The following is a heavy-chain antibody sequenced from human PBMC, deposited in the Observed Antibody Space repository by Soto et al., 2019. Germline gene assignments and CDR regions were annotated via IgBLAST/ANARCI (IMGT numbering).Heavy chain of an antibody. V-gene: IGHV3-30*18. Sequence: QVQLVESGGGVVQPGRSLGLSCAASGFTFSSYGMHWVRQAPGKGLEWVAVISYDGSNKYYADSVKGRFTISRDNSKNTLYLQMNSLRAEDTAVYYCAKTVPYYYDSSGYYYPDYWGQGTLVTVSS. CDR1: GFTFSSYG. J-gene: IGHJ4*02. CDR3: AKTVPYYYDSSGYYYPDY. D-gene: IGHD3-22*01. CDR2: ISYDGSNK.